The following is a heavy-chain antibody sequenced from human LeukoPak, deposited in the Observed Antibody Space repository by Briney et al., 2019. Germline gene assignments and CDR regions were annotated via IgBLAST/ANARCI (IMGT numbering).Heavy chain of an antibody. D-gene: IGHD2-15*01. CDR3: ARYLGGCSGGTCFTSDAFDI. V-gene: IGHV4-59*01. Sequence: SETLSLICAVSGGSISSYYWSWIRQPPGKGPEWIGYIYYTGRNNSNPSLKSRVTISLDTSKNQFSLRLRSVTAADTAVYYCARYLGGCSGGTCFTSDAFDIWGQGTMVTVSS. CDR1: GGSISSYY. J-gene: IGHJ3*02. CDR2: IYYTGRN.